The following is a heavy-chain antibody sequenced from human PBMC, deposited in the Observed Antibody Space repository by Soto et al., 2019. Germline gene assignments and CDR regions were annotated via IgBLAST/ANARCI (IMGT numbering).Heavy chain of an antibody. D-gene: IGHD4-17*01. CDR2: INPKSGAT. CDR1: GYRFTSYG. Sequence: GTSVKVSCEACGYRFTSYGVHWVRQAPGQGLQWMGWINPKSGATDYAQKFQGRVTMTREMSTNTAYMELSSLRSEDTAVYYCATGYGDLTYYFDYWGQGTLVTVSS. CDR3: ATGYGDLTYYFDY. V-gene: IGHV1-2*02. J-gene: IGHJ4*02.